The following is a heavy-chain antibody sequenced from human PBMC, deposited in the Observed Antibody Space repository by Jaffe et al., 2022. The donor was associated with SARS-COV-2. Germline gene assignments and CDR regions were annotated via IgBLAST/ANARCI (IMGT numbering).Heavy chain of an antibody. CDR1: GGSISSGSYY. D-gene: IGHD3-22*01. V-gene: IGHV4-61*02. J-gene: IGHJ4*02. CDR3: ARDPAFYYDSSAFS. CDR2: IYSRGGT. Sequence: VQLQESGPGLVKPSQTLSLTCTVSGGSISSGSYYWTWIRQPAGKGLEWIGRIYSRGGTDYNPSLKSRVTISVDTSKNQFSLKLRSVTAADTAMYYCARDPAFYYDSSAFSWGQGTLVTVSS.